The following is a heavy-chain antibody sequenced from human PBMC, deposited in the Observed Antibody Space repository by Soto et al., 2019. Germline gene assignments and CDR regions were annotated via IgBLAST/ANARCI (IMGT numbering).Heavy chain of an antibody. Sequence: GVSLRLSCAASEFSFSSYAMHWIRKDPGKGLEWVAVISFDGNIIHYADSVKGRFIISRDNSKNTLYLQMHSLSGEDTAVYYCARTFGTITYYFDYWGQGTLVTVSS. D-gene: IGHD3-3*01. V-gene: IGHV3-30-3*01. J-gene: IGHJ4*02. CDR2: ISFDGNII. CDR1: EFSFSSYA. CDR3: ARTFGTITYYFDY.